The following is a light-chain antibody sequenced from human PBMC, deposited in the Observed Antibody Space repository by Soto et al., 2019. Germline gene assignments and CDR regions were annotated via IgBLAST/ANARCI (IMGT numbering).Light chain of an antibody. CDR3: QQYGSSPLT. CDR2: AAS. CDR1: QSVSSSY. V-gene: IGKV3-20*01. J-gene: IGKJ4*01. Sequence: EIVLTQSPGTLSLSPGERATLSCRASQSVSSSYLAWYQQKPGQAPRLLIYAASSRATGIPDRFSGSGSGTDFTLSINRLESEDFAVYSCQQYGSSPLTFGGGTKVEIK.